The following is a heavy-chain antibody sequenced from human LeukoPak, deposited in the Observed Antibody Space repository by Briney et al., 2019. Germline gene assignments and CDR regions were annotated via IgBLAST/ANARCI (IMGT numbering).Heavy chain of an antibody. D-gene: IGHD3-10*01. CDR2: IYHSGST. J-gene: IGHJ6*02. Sequence: PSQTLSLTCAVSGGSISSGGYSWSWIRQPPGKGLEWIGYIYHSGSTYYNPSLKSRVTISVDTSKNQFSLKLGSVTAADTAVYYCARGLWFGELWYYYYGMDVWGQGTTVTVSS. CDR3: ARGLWFGELWYYYYGMDV. V-gene: IGHV4-30-2*01. CDR1: GGSISSGGYS.